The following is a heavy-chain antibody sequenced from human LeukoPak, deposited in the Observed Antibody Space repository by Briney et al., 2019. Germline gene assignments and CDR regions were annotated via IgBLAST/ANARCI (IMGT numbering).Heavy chain of an antibody. CDR1: GFTFASYE. CDR3: ARKVGYYYYYGMDV. J-gene: IGHJ6*04. CDR2: IYASDSTI. V-gene: IGHV3-48*03. D-gene: IGHD1-26*01. Sequence: GGSLRLSCAASGFTFASYEMNWVRQAPGKGLECLAYIYASDSTIYYSDSVKGRFTISRDNAKNSLYLQMNSLSAEDTAVYYCARKVGYYYYYGMDVWGKGTTVTVSS.